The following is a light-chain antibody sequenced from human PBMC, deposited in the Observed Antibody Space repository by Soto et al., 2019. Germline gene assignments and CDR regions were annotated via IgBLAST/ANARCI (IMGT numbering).Light chain of an antibody. V-gene: IGKV3D-15*01. CDR2: GAS. CDR3: QQCNEWRT. J-gene: IGKJ1*01. Sequence: EIVMTQSPATLSVSPGERATLSCRASQNIRSNLAWYQQKPGQAPRLLIYGASTRATGIPVRFSGSGSGTEFTLIISSLQSEDFAVYYCQQCNEWRTFGQGTKVEIK. CDR1: QNIRSN.